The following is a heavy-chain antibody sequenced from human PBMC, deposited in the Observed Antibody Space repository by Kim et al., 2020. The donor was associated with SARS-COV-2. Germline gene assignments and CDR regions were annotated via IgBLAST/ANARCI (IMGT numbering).Heavy chain of an antibody. V-gene: IGHV4-59*08. CDR3: ARLFTFGGVIVIRD. D-gene: IGHD3-16*02. CDR2: IYYSGST. Sequence: SETLSRTCTVSGGSISSYYWSWIRQPPGKGLEWIGYIYYSGSTNYNPSLKSRVTISVDTSKNQFSLKLSSVTAADTAVYYCARLFTFGGVIVIRDWGQGT. CDR1: GGSISSYY. J-gene: IGHJ4*02.